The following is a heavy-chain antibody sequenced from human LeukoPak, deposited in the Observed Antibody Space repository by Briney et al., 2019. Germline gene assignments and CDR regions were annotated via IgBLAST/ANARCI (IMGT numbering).Heavy chain of an antibody. D-gene: IGHD4-17*01. CDR2: IYHSGST. V-gene: IGHV4-4*02. J-gene: IGHJ4*02. CDR3: ARNGYYSLDY. CDR1: GGSIDRDNW. Sequence: SETLSLTCVVSGGSIDRDNWWSWVRLPPGKGLEWIGEIYHSGSTTYNPSLKSRVTMSVDRSKTQFSLKLNSVTAADTAVYYCARNGYYSLDYWGQGILVTVSS.